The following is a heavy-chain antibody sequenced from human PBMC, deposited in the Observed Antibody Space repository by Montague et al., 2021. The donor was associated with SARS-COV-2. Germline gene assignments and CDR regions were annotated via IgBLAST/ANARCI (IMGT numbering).Heavy chain of an antibody. V-gene: IGHV4-39*02. CDR1: GGSISSPDCY. D-gene: IGHD2-8*01. CDR2: ISYTGSN. Sequence: SETLSLTCTVSGGSISSPDCYWGWLRPSPGMGLEWVGSISYTGSNYHTPTLRSRVSSARDTSKNYFSLSLSTATVAATAVYFCGRQLPSYCATNKCYPYYLDGWGQGALVTVSS. J-gene: IGHJ4*02. CDR3: GRQLPSYCATNKCYPYYLDG.